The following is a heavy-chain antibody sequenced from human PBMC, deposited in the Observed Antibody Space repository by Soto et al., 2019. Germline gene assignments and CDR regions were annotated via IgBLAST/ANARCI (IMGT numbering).Heavy chain of an antibody. CDR3: ARRMITFGGVKRAVDY. D-gene: IGHD3-16*01. Sequence: PGGSLRLSCAASGFTFSSYEMNWVRQAPGKGLEWVSYISSSGSTIYYADSVKGRFTISRDNAKNSLYLQMNSLRAEDTAVYYCARRMITFGGVKRAVDYWGQGTLVTVSA. CDR2: ISSSGSTI. CDR1: GFTFSSYE. J-gene: IGHJ4*02. V-gene: IGHV3-48*03.